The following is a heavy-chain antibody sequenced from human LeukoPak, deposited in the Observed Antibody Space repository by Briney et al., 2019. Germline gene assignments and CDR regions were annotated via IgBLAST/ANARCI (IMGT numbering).Heavy chain of an antibody. CDR3: AKGLGPLVRGVVPRTYYMDV. Sequence: GGSLRLSCAASGFTFSSYSMMWVRQAPGKGLEWVSYISSSSTTIHYADSVKGRFTISRDNAKNSVYLQMNSLRAEDTAVYYCAKGLGPLVRGVVPRTYYMDVWGRGTTVTVSS. D-gene: IGHD3-10*01. J-gene: IGHJ6*03. CDR1: GFTFSSYS. CDR2: ISSSSTTI. V-gene: IGHV3-48*01.